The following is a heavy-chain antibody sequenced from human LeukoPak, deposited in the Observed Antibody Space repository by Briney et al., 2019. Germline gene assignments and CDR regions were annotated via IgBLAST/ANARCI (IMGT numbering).Heavy chain of an antibody. CDR3: ARAQDFSDSSGPNYLDF. J-gene: IGHJ4*02. D-gene: IGHD3-22*01. Sequence: SETLSLTCTVSGGSISSRSYYWGWIRQPPGKGLEWIGTIYYSGSTYYNPSLKSRVTISVDTSKNQFSLKLLSVTAADTAVYYCARAQDFSDSSGPNYLDFWGQGILVTVSS. V-gene: IGHV4-39*07. CDR2: IYYSGST. CDR1: GGSISSRSYY.